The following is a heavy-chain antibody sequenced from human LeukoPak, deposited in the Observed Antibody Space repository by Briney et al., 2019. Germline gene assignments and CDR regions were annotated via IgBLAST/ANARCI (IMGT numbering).Heavy chain of an antibody. V-gene: IGHV3-30-3*01. D-gene: IGHD2/OR15-2a*01. CDR1: GFIFSNYA. Sequence: GRSLRLSCAASGFIFSNYAMVWVRQAPGKGLEWVAVISYDGSNKYYADSVKGRFTVSRDNSKNTLYLQMNSLRAEDTAVYHCARDGPVKNYYHGMDVWGQGTTVTVPS. CDR3: ARDGPVKNYYHGMDV. CDR2: ISYDGSNK. J-gene: IGHJ6*02.